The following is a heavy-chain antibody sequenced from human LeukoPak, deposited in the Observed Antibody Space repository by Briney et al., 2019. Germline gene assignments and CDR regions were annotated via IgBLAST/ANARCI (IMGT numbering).Heavy chain of an antibody. Sequence: ASVKVSCKASGYIFTSFYMHWVRQAPGQGLEWMGIINPSGGSTSYAQKFQGRVTMTRDTSTSTVYMELSSLRSEDTAVYYCARVWEGYFDYWGQGTLVTVSS. J-gene: IGHJ4*02. CDR3: ARVWEGYFDY. V-gene: IGHV1-46*01. D-gene: IGHD3-16*01. CDR2: INPSGGST. CDR1: GYIFTSFY.